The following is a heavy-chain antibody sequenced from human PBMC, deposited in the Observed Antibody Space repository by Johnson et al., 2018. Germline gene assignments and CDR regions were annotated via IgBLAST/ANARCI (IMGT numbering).Heavy chain of an antibody. D-gene: IGHD3-22*01. J-gene: IGHJ6*02. CDR1: GGTFSSYA. CDR3: ARDIPPADYDSSGYRGYGMDV. Sequence: VQLVESGAEVKKPGSSVKVSCKASGGTFSSYAISWVRQAPGQGLEWMGGIIPIFGTANYAQKFQGRVTITADESTSTAYMELSSLRSEDTAVYYCARDIPPADYDSSGYRGYGMDVWGQGTTVTVAS. V-gene: IGHV1-69*01. CDR2: IIPIFGTA.